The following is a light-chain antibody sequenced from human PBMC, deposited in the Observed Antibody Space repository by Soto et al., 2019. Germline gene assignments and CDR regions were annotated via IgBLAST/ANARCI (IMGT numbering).Light chain of an antibody. CDR1: QSVGGSF. Sequence: EIVLSQSPGTLSLSPGERATLSCRASQSVGGSFLAWYQQKPGQAPRLLIYGASSRATRIPDRFSGSGSGTDFTLTISRLEPEDFAMYYCQQFGDSSTFGQGTKVEVK. J-gene: IGKJ1*01. CDR2: GAS. V-gene: IGKV3-20*01. CDR3: QQFGDSST.